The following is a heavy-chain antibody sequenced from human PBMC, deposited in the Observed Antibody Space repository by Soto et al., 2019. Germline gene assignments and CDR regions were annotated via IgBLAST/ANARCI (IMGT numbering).Heavy chain of an antibody. CDR3: ASAYDILTGYYKVSNWFDP. Sequence: SETLSLTCAVYGGSFSAYYWNWIRQPPGKGLEWIGSIYYSGSTYYNPSLKSRVTISVDTSKNQFSLKLSSVTAADTAVYYCASAYDILTGYYKVSNWFDPWGQGTLVTVSS. J-gene: IGHJ5*02. D-gene: IGHD3-9*01. CDR1: GGSFSAYY. CDR2: IYYSGST. V-gene: IGHV4-34*01.